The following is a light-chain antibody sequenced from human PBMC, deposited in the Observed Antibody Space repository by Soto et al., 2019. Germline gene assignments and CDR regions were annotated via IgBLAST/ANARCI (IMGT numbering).Light chain of an antibody. CDR1: SSDVGSYDR. CDR3: CSSVGSPNWV. V-gene: IGLV2-23*02. CDR2: EIN. Sequence: QSALTQPASVSGSPGQSITISCTGTSSDVGSYDRVCWYQQHPGKAPTLIIYEINKRPSGVSNRFSGSKSGNMDSLTISGIQAEAEADYYFCSSVGSPNWVFGGGTKLTVL. J-gene: IGLJ3*02.